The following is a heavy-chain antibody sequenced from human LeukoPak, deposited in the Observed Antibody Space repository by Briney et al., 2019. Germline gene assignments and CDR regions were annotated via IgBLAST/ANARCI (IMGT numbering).Heavy chain of an antibody. D-gene: IGHD3-22*01. CDR1: GFIFSNYA. V-gene: IGHV3-23*01. Sequence: GGSLRLSCAASGFIFSNYAMTWVRQAPGKGLQWVSGISSSGGTKHYEASVKGRFSISRDSSSNTLHPQMNILRAEDTAVYYCAKINVPAVATMSGYFDNWGLGTPVIVSS. CDR2: ISSSGGTK. J-gene: IGHJ4*02. CDR3: AKINVPAVATMSGYFDN.